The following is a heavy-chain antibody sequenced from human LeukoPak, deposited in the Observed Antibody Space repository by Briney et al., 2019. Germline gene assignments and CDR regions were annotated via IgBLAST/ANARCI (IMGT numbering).Heavy chain of an antibody. CDR2: INPNSGGT. CDR1: RYTFTGYY. J-gene: IGHJ5*02. CDR3: ARELRDYDSSGYDWFDP. D-gene: IGHD3-22*01. Sequence: ASVKVSCKASRYTFTGYYMHWVRQAPGQGLEWMGWINPNSGGTNYAQKFQGRVTMTRDTSTSTAYMELSRLRSDDTAVYYCARELRDYDSSGYDWFDPWGQGTLVTVSS. V-gene: IGHV1-2*02.